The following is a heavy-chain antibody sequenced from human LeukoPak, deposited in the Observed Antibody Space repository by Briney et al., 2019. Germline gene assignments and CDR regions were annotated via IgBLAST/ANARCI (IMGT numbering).Heavy chain of an antibody. CDR3: ARDRGYYDSSGYYSG. V-gene: IGHV1-69*13. Sequence: GAPVKVSCKASGGTFSSYAISWVRQAPGQGLEWMGGIIPTFGTANYAQKFQGRVTITADESTSTAYMELSSLRSEDTAVYYCARDRGYYDSSGYYSGWGQGTLVTVSS. J-gene: IGHJ4*02. CDR2: IIPTFGTA. D-gene: IGHD3-22*01. CDR1: GGTFSSYA.